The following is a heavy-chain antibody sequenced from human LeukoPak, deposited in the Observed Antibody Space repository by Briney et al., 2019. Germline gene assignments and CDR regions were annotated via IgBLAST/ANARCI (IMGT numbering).Heavy chain of an antibody. Sequence: SLRLSCAATGFTFDDYAMHWVRQAPGKGLEWVSGISWNSGSIGYADSVKGRFTISRDNAKNSLYLQMNSLRAEDTALYYCAKDISPLSDCSSTSCFDAFDIWGQGTMVTVSS. CDR1: GFTFDDYA. CDR2: ISWNSGSI. J-gene: IGHJ3*02. CDR3: AKDISPLSDCSSTSCFDAFDI. D-gene: IGHD2-2*01. V-gene: IGHV3-9*01.